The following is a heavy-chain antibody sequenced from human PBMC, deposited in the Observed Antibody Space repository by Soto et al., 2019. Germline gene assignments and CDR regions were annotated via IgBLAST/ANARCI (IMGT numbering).Heavy chain of an antibody. CDR3: ARSLSMPAPDNEPFDY. CDR1: GFPFSSYA. V-gene: IGHV3-23*01. D-gene: IGHD2-2*01. CDR2: ISGGGNDR. Sequence: GGSLRLSCAASGFPFSSYAMSWVRQTPEKGLEWVAGISGGGNDRYYADFVQGRFTFSRDNSRNILYLQMNSLRADDTAMYFCARSLSMPAPDNEPFDYWGQGTLVTVSS. J-gene: IGHJ4*02.